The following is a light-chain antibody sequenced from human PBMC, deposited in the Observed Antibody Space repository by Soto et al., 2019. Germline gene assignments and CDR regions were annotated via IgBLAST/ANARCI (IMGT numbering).Light chain of an antibody. CDR2: SDN. V-gene: IGLV1-44*01. Sequence: QSVVTQPPSASGTPGQRVTISCSGSYSNIGSNTVNWYQQLPGTAPKLLIYSDNQRSSGVPDRFSASKSGTSVSLAISGLQSEDEADYYCAVWDDSLNGWLFGGGTQLTVL. CDR1: YSNIGSNT. CDR3: AVWDDSLNGWL. J-gene: IGLJ3*02.